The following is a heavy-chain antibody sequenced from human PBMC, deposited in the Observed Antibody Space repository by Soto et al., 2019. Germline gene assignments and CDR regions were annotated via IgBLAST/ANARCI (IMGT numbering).Heavy chain of an antibody. CDR2: ISYDGSNK. D-gene: IGHD6-13*01. V-gene: IGHV3-30-3*01. J-gene: IGHJ6*02. Sequence: PGGSLRLSCAASGFTFSSYAMHWVRQAPDKGLEWVAVISYDGSNKYYADSVKGRFTISRDNSKNTLYLQMNSLRAEDTAVYYCARGMYSSMDVWGQGTTVTVSS. CDR1: GFTFSSYA. CDR3: ARGMYSSMDV.